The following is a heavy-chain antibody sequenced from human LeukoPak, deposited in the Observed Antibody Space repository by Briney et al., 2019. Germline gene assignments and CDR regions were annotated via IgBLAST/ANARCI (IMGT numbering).Heavy chain of an antibody. J-gene: IGHJ3*02. V-gene: IGHV3-9*01. CDR3: AREGTERANDAFDI. CDR2: ISWNSGSI. CDR1: GFTFDDYA. Sequence: GGSLRLSCAASGFTFDDYAMHWVRQAPGKGLEWVSGISWNSGSIGYADSVKGRFTISRDNAKNSLYLQMNSLRPEDTAIYYCAREGTERANDAFDIWGQGTMVIVSS.